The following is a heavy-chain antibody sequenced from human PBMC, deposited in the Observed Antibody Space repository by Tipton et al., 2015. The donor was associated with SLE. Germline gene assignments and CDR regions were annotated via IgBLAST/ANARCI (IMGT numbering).Heavy chain of an antibody. D-gene: IGHD7-27*01. CDR3: ASRPGLAFDI. CDR2: INHSGST. CDR1: GGSFSGYY. Sequence: TLSLTCAVYGGSFSGYYWSWIRQPPGKGLEWIGEINHSGSTNYNPSLKSRVTISVDTSKNQFSLKLSSVTAADTAVYYCASRPGLAFDIWGQGTMVTVSS. V-gene: IGHV4-34*01. J-gene: IGHJ3*02.